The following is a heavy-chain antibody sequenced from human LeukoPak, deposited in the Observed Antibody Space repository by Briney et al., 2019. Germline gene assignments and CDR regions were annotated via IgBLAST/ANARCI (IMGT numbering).Heavy chain of an antibody. Sequence: GASVKVSCKASGYTFSGHYMHWVRQAPGQGLEWMGWINPNSGGTNYAQKFQGRVTMTRDMSINTAYMELSMLRSDDTAVYYCARQWTLGWFDPWGQGTLVTVSS. V-gene: IGHV1-2*02. CDR2: INPNSGGT. D-gene: IGHD3-16*01. CDR1: GYTFSGHY. J-gene: IGHJ5*02. CDR3: ARQWTLGWFDP.